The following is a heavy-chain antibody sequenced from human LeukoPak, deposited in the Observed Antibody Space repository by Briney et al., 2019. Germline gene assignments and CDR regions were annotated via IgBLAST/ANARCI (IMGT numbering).Heavy chain of an antibody. V-gene: IGHV3-9*01. CDR3: TKGPWFGELSFLDY. Sequence: GGSLRLSCAASGFTFDDYAMHWVRQAPGNGLEWVSGISWNSGGIGYADSVKGRFTISRDNAKNSLYLQVNSLRAEDTALYYCTKGPWFGELSFLDYWGQGTLVTVSS. CDR2: ISWNSGGI. J-gene: IGHJ4*02. D-gene: IGHD3-10*01. CDR1: GFTFDDYA.